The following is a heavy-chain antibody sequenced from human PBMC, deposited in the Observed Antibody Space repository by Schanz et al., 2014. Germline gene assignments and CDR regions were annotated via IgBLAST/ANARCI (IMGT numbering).Heavy chain of an antibody. Sequence: QLPLQESGPGLVKPSETLSLTCTVSGDSISSSRYCWGWIRQPPGKGLEWIGSIYYSGSTYYNPSLKSRVTISVDTSKNLFSLKLSAVPAADTAVYYCARPGAYCGGDCYDYWGQGTLVTVSS. J-gene: IGHJ4*02. D-gene: IGHD2-21*01. V-gene: IGHV4-39*01. CDR2: IYYSGST. CDR3: ARPGAYCGGDCYDY. CDR1: GDSISSSRYC.